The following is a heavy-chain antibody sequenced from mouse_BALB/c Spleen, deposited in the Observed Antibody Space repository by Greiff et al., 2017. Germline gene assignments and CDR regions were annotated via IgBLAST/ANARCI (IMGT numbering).Heavy chain of an antibody. CDR1: GYTFTDYE. CDR3: TPGLGNFDY. CDR2: IDPETGGT. D-gene: IGHD4-1*01. Sequence: QVQLKESGAELVRPGASVTLSCKASGYTFTDYEMHWVKQTPVHGLEWIGAIDPETGGTAYNQKFKGKATLTADKSSSTAYMELRSLTSEDSAVYYCTPGLGNFDYWGQGTTLTVSS. J-gene: IGHJ2*01. V-gene: IGHV1-15*01.